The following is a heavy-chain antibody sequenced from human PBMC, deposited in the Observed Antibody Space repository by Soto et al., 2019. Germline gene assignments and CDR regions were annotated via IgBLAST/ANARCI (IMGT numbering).Heavy chain of an antibody. Sequence: QVQLQQWGAGLLKPSETRSLTCAVYGGSFSGYYWSWIRQPPGKGLEWIGEINHSGSTNYNPSLKSRVTISVDTSKNQFSLKLSSVTAADTAVYYCARPRYSYGSGGGFDYWGQGTLVTVSS. CDR2: INHSGST. D-gene: IGHD5-18*01. J-gene: IGHJ4*02. CDR3: ARPRYSYGSGGGFDY. CDR1: GGSFSGYY. V-gene: IGHV4-34*01.